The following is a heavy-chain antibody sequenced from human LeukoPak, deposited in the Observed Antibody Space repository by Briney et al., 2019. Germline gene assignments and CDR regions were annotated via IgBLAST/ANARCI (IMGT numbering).Heavy chain of an antibody. D-gene: IGHD3-22*01. V-gene: IGHV3-30*02. CDR3: AKGEGAYDSLDY. J-gene: IGHJ4*02. CDR1: GFTFSSYS. CDR2: IRYDGSNK. Sequence: GGSLRLSCAASGFTFSSYSMNWVRQAPGKGLEWVAFIRYDGSNKYYADSVKGRFTISRDNSKNTLYLQMNSLRAEDTAAYYCAKGEGAYDSLDYWGQGTLVTVSS.